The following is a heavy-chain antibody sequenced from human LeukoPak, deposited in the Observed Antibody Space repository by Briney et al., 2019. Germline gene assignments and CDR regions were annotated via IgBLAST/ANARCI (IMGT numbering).Heavy chain of an antibody. J-gene: IGHJ4*02. D-gene: IGHD3-3*01. CDR2: ISSSGSTI. V-gene: IGHV3-11*01. Sequence: PGGSLRLSCAGSGFTFSHFFMHWVRQAPGKGLEWVSYISSSGSTIYYADSVKGRFTISRDNAKNSLYLQMNSLRAEDTAVYYCARALGDFLEYYFDYWGQGTLVTVSS. CDR1: GFTFSHFF. CDR3: ARALGDFLEYYFDY.